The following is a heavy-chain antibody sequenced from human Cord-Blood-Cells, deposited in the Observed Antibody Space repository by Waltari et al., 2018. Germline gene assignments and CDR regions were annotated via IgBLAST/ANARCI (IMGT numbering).Heavy chain of an antibody. CDR3: ARVVGYCTNGVCYAFDI. CDR1: GFTFSSYS. V-gene: IGHV3-21*01. D-gene: IGHD2-8*01. CDR2: ISSSSSYI. Sequence: EVQLVESGGGLVKPGGSLGLSCAASGFTFSSYSMNWVRQAPGKGLEWVSSISSSSSYIYYADSVKGRFTISRDNAKNSLYLQMNSLRAEDTAVYYCARVVGYCTNGVCYAFDIWGQGTMVTVSS. J-gene: IGHJ3*02.